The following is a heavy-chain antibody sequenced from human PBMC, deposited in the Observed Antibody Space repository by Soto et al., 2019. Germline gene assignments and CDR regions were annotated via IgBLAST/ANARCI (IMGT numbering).Heavy chain of an antibody. CDR3: AKLLIVVVVAATPYFDY. CDR2: ISGSGGST. V-gene: IGHV3-23*01. CDR1: GFTFSSYA. J-gene: IGHJ4*02. Sequence: EVQLLESGGGLVQPGGSLRLSCAASGFTFSSYAMSWVRQAPGKGLEWVLAISGSGGSTYYADSVKGRFTISRDNSKNTLYLQMNSLRAEDTAVYYCAKLLIVVVVAATPYFDYWGQGTLVTVSS. D-gene: IGHD2-15*01.